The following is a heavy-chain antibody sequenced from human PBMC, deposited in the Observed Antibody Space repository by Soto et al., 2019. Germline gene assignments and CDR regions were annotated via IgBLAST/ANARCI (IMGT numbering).Heavy chain of an antibody. V-gene: IGHV3-30-3*01. CDR1: GFTFSTYA. D-gene: IGHD3-9*01. CDR2: ISYDGSKK. J-gene: IGHJ5*02. CDR3: AGGYYDIPINWFDP. Sequence: QVKLVESGGGVVQPGRSLRLSCAASGFTFSTYAMHWVRQAPGKGLEWVAVISYDGSKKYYADSVKGRFTISRDNSKNTLYLQMSSLRAEDTAVYYCAGGYYDIPINWFDPWGQGTLVTVSS.